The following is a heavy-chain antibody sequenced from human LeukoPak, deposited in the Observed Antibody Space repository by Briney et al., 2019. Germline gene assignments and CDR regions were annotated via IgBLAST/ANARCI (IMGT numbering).Heavy chain of an antibody. CDR1: GFTFSSYG. Sequence: GRSLRLSCAASGFTFSSYGMHWVRQAPGKGLEWVAVIWYDGSNKYYADSVKGRFTISRDNSKNTLYLQMNSLRAEDTAVYYCARGEDGDYGDYYYYGMDVWGQGTTVTVSS. CDR2: IWYDGSNK. J-gene: IGHJ6*02. CDR3: ARGEDGDYGDYYYYGMDV. V-gene: IGHV3-33*01. D-gene: IGHD4-17*01.